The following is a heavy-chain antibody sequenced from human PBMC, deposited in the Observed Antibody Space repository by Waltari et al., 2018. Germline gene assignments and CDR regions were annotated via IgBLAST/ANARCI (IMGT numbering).Heavy chain of an antibody. D-gene: IGHD3-3*01. J-gene: IGHJ6*03. V-gene: IGHV4-34*01. Sequence: QVQLQQWGAGLLKPSETLSLTCVVSGGSFSGYYWSWIRQPPGKGLEWIGEINHSGRTNYNPSLKSRVTISIDTSKIQFSLKLRSGTVADTAVYYCARANTIFGVIRTWYYMDVWGKGTPVTVSS. CDR2: INHSGRT. CDR3: ARANTIFGVIRTWYYMDV. CDR1: GGSFSGYY.